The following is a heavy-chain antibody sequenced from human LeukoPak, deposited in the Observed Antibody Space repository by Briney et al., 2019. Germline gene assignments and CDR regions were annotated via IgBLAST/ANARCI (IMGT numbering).Heavy chain of an antibody. Sequence: PGGSLRLSCAASGFTFTNAWMSWVRQAPGRGLEWVGRIKSKTDGGTTDYAAPVKGRFTISRDDSKNTLYLQMNSLKTEDTAVYYCTTATTVTTTVDYWGQGTLVTVSS. CDR1: GFTFTNAW. D-gene: IGHD4-17*01. CDR2: IKSKTDGGTT. CDR3: TTATTVTTTVDY. V-gene: IGHV3-15*01. J-gene: IGHJ4*02.